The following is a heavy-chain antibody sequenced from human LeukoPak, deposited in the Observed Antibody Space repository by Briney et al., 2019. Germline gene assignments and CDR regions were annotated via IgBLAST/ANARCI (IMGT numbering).Heavy chain of an antibody. J-gene: IGHJ4*02. CDR3: AFGDLGSAG. Sequence: GGSLRLSCAASGFTFSSYTMNWVRQAPGKGLEWVSSISSSSSYIYYAGSVKGRFGIARDNAKNSLYLQMNSLRAENTAMYYCAFGDLGSAGWGQGTLATVSS. CDR2: ISSSSSYI. D-gene: IGHD4-17*01. V-gene: IGHV3-21*01. CDR1: GFTFSSYT.